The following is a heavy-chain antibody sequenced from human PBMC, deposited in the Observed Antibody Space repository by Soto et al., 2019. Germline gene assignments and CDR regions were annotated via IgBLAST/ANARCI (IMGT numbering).Heavy chain of an antibody. CDR3: ARRRRTIVGATIFDY. V-gene: IGHV4-4*02. J-gene: IGHJ4*02. Sequence: XGTLALTCGVSGGSISSSNWWGCVRQPPGKGLEWIGEIYHSGSTNYNPSLKSRVTISVDKSKNQFSPKLSSVTAADTAVYYCARRRRTIVGATIFDYWGQGTLVTVSS. D-gene: IGHD1-26*01. CDR2: IYHSGST. CDR1: GGSISSSNW.